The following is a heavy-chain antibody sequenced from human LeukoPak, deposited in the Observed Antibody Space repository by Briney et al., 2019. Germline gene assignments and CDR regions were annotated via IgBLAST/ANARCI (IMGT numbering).Heavy chain of an antibody. D-gene: IGHD3-3*01. CDR2: TYYRSKWYN. CDR1: GDSVSSNSAA. CDR3: ARGYTYYDFWSGYRPDAFDV. Sequence: SQTHSFTCAISGDSVSSNSAAWNWIRQSPSRGLEWLGRTYYRSKWYNDYAVSVKSRITINPDTSKNQFSLQLNSVTPEDTALYYCARGYTYYDFWSGYRPDAFDVWGQGTMVTVSS. V-gene: IGHV6-1*01. J-gene: IGHJ3*01.